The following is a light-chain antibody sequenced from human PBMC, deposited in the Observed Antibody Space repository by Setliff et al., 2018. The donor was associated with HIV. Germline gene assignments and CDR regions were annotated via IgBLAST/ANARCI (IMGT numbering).Light chain of an antibody. J-gene: IGLJ1*01. CDR2: RNN. CDR3: CSYTSSLTYV. V-gene: IGLV1-44*01. CDR1: SSNIGSNT. Sequence: QSALTQPPSASGTPGQRVTISCSGSSSNIGSNTVNWYQQLPGTAPKLLIYRNNQRPSGVPDRFSGSKSGTSASLAISGLQSEDEADYYCCSYTSSLTYVFGTGTKVTVL.